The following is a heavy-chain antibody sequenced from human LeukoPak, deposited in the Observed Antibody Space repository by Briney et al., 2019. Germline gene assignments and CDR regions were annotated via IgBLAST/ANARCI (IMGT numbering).Heavy chain of an antibody. Sequence: GGFLRLPCAVSGFTFSSYWMHWVRQDPGKGLVWVSRINTDGSSTSYADSVKGRFTVSRDNAKNTLYLQMNSLRAEDTAVYYCARDREDCSSGSCYANRFDPWGQGTLITVSS. V-gene: IGHV3-74*01. CDR3: ARDREDCSSGSCYANRFDP. D-gene: IGHD2-15*01. J-gene: IGHJ5*02. CDR1: GFTFSSYW. CDR2: INTDGSST.